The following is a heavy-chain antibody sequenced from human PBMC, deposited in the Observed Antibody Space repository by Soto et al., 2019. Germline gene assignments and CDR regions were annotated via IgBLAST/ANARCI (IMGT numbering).Heavy chain of an antibody. Sequence: QVQLVQSGAEVKKPGSSVKVSCKASGGTFSSYAISWVRQAPGQGLEWMGGIIPIFGTANYTQKFQGRVTITADESTSTAYIELNSLRSEDTAVYYCARSRRVDKYDYVWGSYRLIYYFDYWGQGTLVTVS. CDR1: GGTFSSYA. CDR2: IIPIFGTA. CDR3: ARSRRVDKYDYVWGSYRLIYYFDY. V-gene: IGHV1-69*01. J-gene: IGHJ4*02. D-gene: IGHD3-16*02.